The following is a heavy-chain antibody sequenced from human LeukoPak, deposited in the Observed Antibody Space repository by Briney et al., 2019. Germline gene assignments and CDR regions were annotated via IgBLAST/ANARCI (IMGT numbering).Heavy chain of an antibody. CDR2: ISYDGSNK. V-gene: IGHV3-30*18. CDR3: AKGRRQGVTNAFDI. J-gene: IGHJ3*02. D-gene: IGHD4-17*01. CDR1: GFTFSSYG. Sequence: PGGSLRLSCAASGFTFSSYGMHWVRQAPGKGLEWVAVISYDGSNKYYADSATGRFIISRDNSKNTLYLQMNSLRAEDTAVYYCAKGRRQGVTNAFDIWGQGTMVTVSS.